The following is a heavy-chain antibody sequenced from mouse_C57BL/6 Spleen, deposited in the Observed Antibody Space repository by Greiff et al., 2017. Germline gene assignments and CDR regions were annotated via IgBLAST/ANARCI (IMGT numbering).Heavy chain of an antibody. CDR2: ISSGGSYT. J-gene: IGHJ4*01. V-gene: IGHV5-6*01. D-gene: IGHD1-1*01. CDR1: GFTFSSYG. Sequence: EVKLMESGGDLVKPGGSLKLSCAASGFTFSSYGMSWVRQTPDKRLEWVATISSGGSYTYYPDSVKGRFTISRDNAKNTLYLQMSSLKSEDTAMYYCARGTTDAMDYWGQGTSVTVSS. CDR3: ARGTTDAMDY.